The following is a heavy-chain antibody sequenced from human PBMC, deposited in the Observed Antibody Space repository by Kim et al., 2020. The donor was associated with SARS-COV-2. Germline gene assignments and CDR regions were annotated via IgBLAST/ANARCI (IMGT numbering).Heavy chain of an antibody. V-gene: IGHV4-34*01. J-gene: IGHJ4*01. CDR2: INHSGNT. CDR3: ARDRHHGISAYYY. D-gene: IGHD2-21*01. CDR1: LGSFSGYY. Sequence: SETLSLTCACHLGSFSGYYWSWMRQAPRKGLYWIWEINHSGNTTSNPSLQSRLTMSIHTSTTQFFLKLSFVAAANTAADYCARDRHHGISAYYYCFPGTL.